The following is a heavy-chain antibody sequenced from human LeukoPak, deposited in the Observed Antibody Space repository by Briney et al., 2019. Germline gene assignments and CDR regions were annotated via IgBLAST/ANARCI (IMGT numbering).Heavy chain of an antibody. J-gene: IGHJ6*03. CDR1: GFNLSTYG. CDR2: ISYDGSST. CDR3: ARDQRHQLLSVHMDV. D-gene: IGHD2-2*01. V-gene: IGHV3-30*01. Sequence: GRSLRLSCAASGFNLSTYGMHWVRQAPGKGLEWVAVISYDGSSTYYADSVKGRFTISRDNSKNTLYLQMNSLRTDDTAVYYCARDQRHQLLSVHMDVWGKGTTVTVSS.